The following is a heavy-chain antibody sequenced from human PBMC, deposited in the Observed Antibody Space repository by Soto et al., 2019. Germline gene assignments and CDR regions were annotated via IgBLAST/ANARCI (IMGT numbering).Heavy chain of an antibody. CDR1: GFTFSGSA. CDR2: IRSKANSYAK. J-gene: IGHJ6*03. CDR3: TSSGGYYYYYYMDV. Sequence: GGSLRLSCVASGFTFSGSAMHWVRQASGKGLEWVGRIRSKANSYAKAYAASVKGRFTISRDDSKNTAYLQMNSLKTEDTAVYYCTSSGGYYYYYYMDVWGKGTTVTVSS. V-gene: IGHV3-73*01.